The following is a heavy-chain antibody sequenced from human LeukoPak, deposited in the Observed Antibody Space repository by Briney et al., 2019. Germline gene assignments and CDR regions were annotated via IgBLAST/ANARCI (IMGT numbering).Heavy chain of an antibody. Sequence: GGSLRLSCAASGFTFSTYSMNWVRQAPGKGLEWVSSISSSSSYIHYADSVKGRFTISRDNSKNTLYLQMNSLRAEDTAVYYCARDRWVMITFGGVFPDYWGQGTLVTVSS. CDR2: ISSSSSYI. V-gene: IGHV3-21*01. D-gene: IGHD3-16*01. J-gene: IGHJ4*02. CDR1: GFTFSTYS. CDR3: ARDRWVMITFGGVFPDY.